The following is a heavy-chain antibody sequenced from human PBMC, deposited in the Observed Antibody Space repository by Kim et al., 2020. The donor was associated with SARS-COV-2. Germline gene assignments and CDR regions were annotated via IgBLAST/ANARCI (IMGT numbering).Heavy chain of an antibody. CDR3: ARVGAAAVPLPRSGPFDY. V-gene: IGHV3-7*04. J-gene: IGHJ4*02. Sequence: KGRFTISRDNAKNSLYLQMNSLRAEDTAVYYCARVGAAAVPLPRSGPFDYWGQGTLVTVSS. D-gene: IGHD6-13*01.